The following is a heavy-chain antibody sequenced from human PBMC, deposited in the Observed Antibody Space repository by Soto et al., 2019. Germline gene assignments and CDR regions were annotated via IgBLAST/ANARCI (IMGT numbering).Heavy chain of an antibody. Sequence: QLQLQESGPGLVKTSQTLSLACTVSGGSFSSGGYYWAWIRQLPGKGLEWIGYIYYSGSTYYNPSLKSRFTISLDTSKNHFSLKLSSVTAADTAVYYCARATSFSGHHGYWGQGTLVTVSS. CDR3: ARATSFSGHHGY. J-gene: IGHJ4*02. CDR2: IYYSGST. D-gene: IGHD2-8*02. CDR1: GGSFSSGGYY. V-gene: IGHV4-31*03.